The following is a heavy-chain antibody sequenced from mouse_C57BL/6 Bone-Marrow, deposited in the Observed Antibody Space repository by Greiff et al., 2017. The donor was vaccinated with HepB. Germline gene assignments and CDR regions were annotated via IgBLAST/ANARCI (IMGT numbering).Heavy chain of an antibody. D-gene: IGHD2-4*01. CDR1: GYTFTSYW. CDR3: AREGLGDYEDAMDY. V-gene: IGHV1-72*01. J-gene: IGHJ4*01. Sequence: QVQLQQPGAELVKPGASVKLSCKASGYTFTSYWMHWVKQRPGRGLEWIGRIDPNSGGTKYNEKFKSKATLTVDKPSSTAYMQLSSLTSEDSAVYYCAREGLGDYEDAMDYWGQGTSVTVSS. CDR2: IDPNSGGT.